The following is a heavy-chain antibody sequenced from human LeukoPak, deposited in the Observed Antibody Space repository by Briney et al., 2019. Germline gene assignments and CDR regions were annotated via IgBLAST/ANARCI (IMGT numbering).Heavy chain of an antibody. D-gene: IGHD3-22*01. J-gene: IGHJ4*02. CDR1: GFTFSSYS. CDR3: ARDNYYDSSGSLPFDY. Sequence: KAGGSLRLSCAASGFTFSSYSMNWVRQAPGKGLEWVSSISSSSSYIYYADSVKGRFTISRDNAKNSLYLQMNSLRAEDTAVYYCARDNYYDSSGSLPFDYWGQGTLVTVSS. V-gene: IGHV3-21*01. CDR2: ISSSSSYI.